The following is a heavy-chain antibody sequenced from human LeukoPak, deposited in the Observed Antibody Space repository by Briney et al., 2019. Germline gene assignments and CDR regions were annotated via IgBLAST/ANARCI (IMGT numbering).Heavy chain of an antibody. V-gene: IGHV4-34*01. CDR1: GGSFSGYY. J-gene: IGHJ4*02. Sequence: PSETLSLTCAVYGGSFSGYYWSWIRQPPGKVLECIGEINHSGSTNYNPSLKSRVTISVDTSKNQFSLKLSSVTAGDTAVYYCAGSIGGRPLDYLGQGTLVTVPS. CDR2: INHSGST. D-gene: IGHD6-6*01. CDR3: AGSIGGRPLDY.